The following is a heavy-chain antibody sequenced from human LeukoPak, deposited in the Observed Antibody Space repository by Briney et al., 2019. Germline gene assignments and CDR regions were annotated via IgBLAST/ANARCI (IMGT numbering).Heavy chain of an antibody. CDR2: IGSGDDL. D-gene: IGHD5/OR15-5a*01. V-gene: IGHV3-23*01. CDR1: GFTFRIHA. J-gene: IGHJ4*02. Sequence: PGGSLRLSCAASGFTFRIHAMSWVRQAPGKGLEWVSTIGSGDDLHYADSVKGRFTVSRDDPQNTLYLQMNSLRAEDAAMYYCAKDATPGNSVYDHFDYWGQGTLVTVSS. CDR3: AKDATPGNSVYDHFDY.